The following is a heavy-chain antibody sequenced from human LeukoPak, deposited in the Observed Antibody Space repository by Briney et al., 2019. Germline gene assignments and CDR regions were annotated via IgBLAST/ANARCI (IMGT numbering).Heavy chain of an antibody. Sequence: PSETLSLTCAVYGGSFSGYYWSWIRQPPGKGLEWIGENNHSGSTNYNPSLKSRVTIPVDTSKNQFSLKLSSVTAADTAVYYCARLSVTTVYFDYWGQGTLVTVSS. J-gene: IGHJ4*02. V-gene: IGHV4-34*01. D-gene: IGHD4-17*01. CDR1: GGSFSGYY. CDR3: ARLSVTTVYFDY. CDR2: NNHSGST.